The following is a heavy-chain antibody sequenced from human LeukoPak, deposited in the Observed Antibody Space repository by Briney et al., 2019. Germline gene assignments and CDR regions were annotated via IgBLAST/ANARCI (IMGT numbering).Heavy chain of an antibody. CDR2: ISYDGSNK. CDR1: GFTFSSYG. J-gene: IGHJ6*02. CDR3: AKEFGSGWYDLLARLSYYGMDV. D-gene: IGHD6-19*01. Sequence: AGGSLRLSCAASGFTFSSYGMHWVRQAPGKGLEWVAVISYDGSNKYYADSVKGRFTISRDNSKNTLYLQMNSLRAEDTAVYYCAKEFGSGWYDLLARLSYYGMDVWGQGTTVTVSS. V-gene: IGHV3-30*18.